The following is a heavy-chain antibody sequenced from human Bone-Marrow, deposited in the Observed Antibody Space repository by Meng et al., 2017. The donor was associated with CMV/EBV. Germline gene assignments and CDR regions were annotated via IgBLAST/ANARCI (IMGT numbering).Heavy chain of an antibody. CDR1: GFTVSSNY. V-gene: IGHV3-53*01. D-gene: IGHD5-24*01. CDR3: ARGALRWLQSPPVF. Sequence: ETLSLTCAASGFTVSSNYMSWVRQAPGKGLEWVSVIYSGGSTYYADSVKGRFTISRDNSKNTLYLQMNSLRAEDTAVYYCARGALRWLQSPPVFWGQGTLVTVSS. J-gene: IGHJ4*02. CDR2: IYSGGST.